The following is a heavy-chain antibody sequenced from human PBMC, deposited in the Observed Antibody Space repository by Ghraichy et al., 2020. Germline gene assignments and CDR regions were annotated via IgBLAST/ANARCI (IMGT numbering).Heavy chain of an antibody. J-gene: IGHJ6*02. CDR2: IRYDGSNK. CDR1: GFTFSSYG. D-gene: IGHD6-13*01. CDR3: AKGGYRPNKGIRYSSSSYYYYYGMDV. V-gene: IGHV3-30*02. Sequence: GGSLRLSCAASGFTFSSYGMHWVRQAPGKGLEWVAFIRYDGSNKYYADSVKGRFTISRDNSKNTLYLQMNSLRAEDTAVYYCAKGGYRPNKGIRYSSSSYYYYYGMDVWGQGTTVTVSS.